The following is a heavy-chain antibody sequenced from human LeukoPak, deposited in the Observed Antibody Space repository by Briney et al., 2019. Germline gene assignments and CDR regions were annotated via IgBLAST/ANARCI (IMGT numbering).Heavy chain of an antibody. CDR1: GYTFTSYA. Sequence: ASVKVSCKASGYTFTSYAMNWVRQAPGQGLEWMGWINTNTGNPTYAQGFTGRFVFSLDTSVSTAYLQISSLKAEDTAVYYCARAFTDYSYYYYYMDVWGKGTTVTVSS. V-gene: IGHV7-4-1*02. CDR3: ARAFTDYSYYYYYMDV. D-gene: IGHD2-21*02. J-gene: IGHJ6*03. CDR2: INTNTGNP.